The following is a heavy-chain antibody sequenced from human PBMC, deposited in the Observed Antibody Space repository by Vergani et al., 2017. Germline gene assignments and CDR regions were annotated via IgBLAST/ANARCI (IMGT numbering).Heavy chain of an antibody. D-gene: IGHD4-17*01. CDR1: GFTFSSYW. J-gene: IGHJ6*02. CDR2: ISWDGGST. CDR3: AKDTRDYGDYNYGMDV. Sequence: EVQLVESGGGLVKPGGSLRLSCAASGFTFSSYWMSWVRQAPGKGLEWVSLISWDGGSTYYADSVKGRFTISRDNSKNSLYLQMNSLRTEDTALYYCAKDTRDYGDYNYGMDVWGQGTTVTVSS. V-gene: IGHV3-43*01.